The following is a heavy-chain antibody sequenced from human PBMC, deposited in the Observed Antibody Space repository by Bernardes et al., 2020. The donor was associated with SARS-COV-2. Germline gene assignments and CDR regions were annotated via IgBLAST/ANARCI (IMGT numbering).Heavy chain of an antibody. D-gene: IGHD3-9*01. CDR1: GGSFSGYC. CDR3: ARTPDYDVLTGSYAEGYDS. CDR2: ITHSGSS. J-gene: IGHJ5*01. Sequence: SETLSLTCAVYGGSFSGYCWTWIRQSPGKGLEWIGEITHSGSSNYNPSLKSRVTISADRSKNQFSLRLTSVTAADTAVYYCARTPDYDVLTGSYAEGYDSWGQGTQVTASS. V-gene: IGHV4-34*01.